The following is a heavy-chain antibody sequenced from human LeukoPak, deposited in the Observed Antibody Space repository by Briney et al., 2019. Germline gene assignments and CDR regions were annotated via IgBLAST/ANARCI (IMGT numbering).Heavy chain of an antibody. J-gene: IGHJ4*02. D-gene: IGHD4-17*01. Sequence: GASVKVSCKASGYTFTSYGINWVRQAPGQGLEWMGWISAYNGNTNYAQKLQGRVTMTTATSKSTAYMELRSLRSDDTAVYYCAREKTDYGVIRAPDHWGQGTLVTVSS. V-gene: IGHV1-18*01. CDR2: ISAYNGNT. CDR1: GYTFTSYG. CDR3: AREKTDYGVIRAPDH.